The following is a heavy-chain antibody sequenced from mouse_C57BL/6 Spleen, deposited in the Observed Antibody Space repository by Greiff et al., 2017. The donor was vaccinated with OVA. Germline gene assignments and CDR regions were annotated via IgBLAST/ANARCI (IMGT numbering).Heavy chain of an antibody. CDR1: GFTFTDYY. D-gene: IGHD2-4*01. Sequence: EVQRVESGGGLVQPGGSLSLSCAASGFTFTDYYMSWVRQPPGKALEWLGFIRNKANGYTTEYSASVKGRFTISRDNSQSILYLQMNALRAEDSATYYCASAYDYDWFAYWGQGTLVTVSA. V-gene: IGHV7-3*01. CDR2: IRNKANGYTT. CDR3: ASAYDYDWFAY. J-gene: IGHJ3*01.